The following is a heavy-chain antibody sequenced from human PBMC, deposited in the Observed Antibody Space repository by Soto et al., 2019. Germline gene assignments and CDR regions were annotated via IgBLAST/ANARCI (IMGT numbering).Heavy chain of an antibody. CDR2: ISSSSSYI. D-gene: IGHD5-12*01. J-gene: IGHJ6*03. V-gene: IGHV3-21*01. CDR3: ARYSGYGSPYYYYYMDV. Sequence: GGSLRLSCAASGFTFSSYSMNWVRQAPGKGLEWVSSISSSSSYIYYADSVKGRFTISRDNAKNSLYLQMNSLRAEDTAVYYCARYSGYGSPYYYYYMDVWGKGTTVTVSS. CDR1: GFTFSSYS.